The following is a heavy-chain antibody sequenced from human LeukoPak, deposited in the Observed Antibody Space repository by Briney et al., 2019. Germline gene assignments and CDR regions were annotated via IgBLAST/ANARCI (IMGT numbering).Heavy chain of an antibody. V-gene: IGHV4-59*01. D-gene: IGHD3-16*02. CDR2: IYYSGST. CDR3: ARRLSENRGVGYFDY. Sequence: SETLSLTCTVSGGSINTYYWSWIRRPPGKGLEWIGYIYYSGSTNYNPSLKSRVTISVDTSKNQFSLKLSSVTAADTAVYYCARRLSENRGVGYFDYWGQGTLVTVSS. CDR1: GGSINTYY. J-gene: IGHJ4*02.